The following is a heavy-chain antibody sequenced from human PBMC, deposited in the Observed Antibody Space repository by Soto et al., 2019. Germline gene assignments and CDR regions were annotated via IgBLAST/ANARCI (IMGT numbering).Heavy chain of an antibody. V-gene: IGHV2-70*11. CDR2: IDWDDDK. Sequence: GSGPTLVNPTQTLTLTFTFSGFSLITSGVCVSWIRQPPGKALEWLARIDWDDDKYYSTSLKTRLTISKDTSKNQVVLTMTNMDPVDTATYYCVRDTGAHYYYYYGMDVWGQGTTVTVSS. CDR3: VRDTGAHYYYYYGMDV. J-gene: IGHJ6*02. CDR1: GFSLITSGVC. D-gene: IGHD2-2*02.